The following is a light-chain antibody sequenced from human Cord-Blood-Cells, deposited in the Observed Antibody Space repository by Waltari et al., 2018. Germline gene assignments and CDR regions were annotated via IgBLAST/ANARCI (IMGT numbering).Light chain of an antibody. CDR1: RSAVGSYTL. Sequence: QSALTQPASVPGSPGPSIPISCTGTRSAVGSYTLVSWYQQHPGKAPKLMIYEGSKRPSGVSNRFSGSKSGNTASLTISGLQAEDEADYYCCSYAGSVVFGGGTKLTVL. CDR2: EGS. CDR3: CSYAGSVV. J-gene: IGLJ2*01. V-gene: IGLV2-23*01.